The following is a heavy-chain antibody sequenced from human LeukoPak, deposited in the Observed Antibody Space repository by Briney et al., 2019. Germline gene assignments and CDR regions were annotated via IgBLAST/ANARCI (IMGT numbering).Heavy chain of an antibody. CDR3: AKLSRFWRIVVVPAAMLSV. CDR1: GFTFSSYA. D-gene: IGHD2-2*01. CDR2: ISGSGGST. J-gene: IGHJ6*04. Sequence: GGSLRLSCAASGFTFSSYAMSWVRQAPGKGLEWVSAISGSGGSTYYADSVKGRFTISRDNSKNTLYLQMNGLRAEDTAVYYCAKLSRFWRIVVVPAAMLSVWGKGTTVTVSS. V-gene: IGHV3-23*01.